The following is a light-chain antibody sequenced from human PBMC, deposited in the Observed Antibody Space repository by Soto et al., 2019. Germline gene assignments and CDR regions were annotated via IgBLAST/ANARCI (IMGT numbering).Light chain of an antibody. V-gene: IGKV3-20*01. CDR1: QSVGSSY. J-gene: IGKJ1*01. CDR2: SAS. CDR3: QQYDNWTWT. Sequence: EIVFTQSPGTLSLSPGERATLSCRASQSVGSSYLAWYQQKPGQAPRLLIYSASRRATGFPAMFSGSGSGTDFTLTISSLQSEDFAVDYCQQYDNWTWTFGQGTKVDIK.